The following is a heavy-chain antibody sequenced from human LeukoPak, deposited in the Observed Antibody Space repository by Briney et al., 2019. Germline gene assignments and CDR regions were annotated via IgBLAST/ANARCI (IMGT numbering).Heavy chain of an antibody. D-gene: IGHD2-15*01. CDR2: INPKIGGT. CDR1: GYTFNYYF. V-gene: IGHV1-2*02. J-gene: IGHJ4*02. Sequence: GASVKVSCKASGYTFNYYFVHWMRQAPGQGLEWMGWINPKIGGTGYAQKFQGRVTMTRDTSISTAYMELSGLRSDDTAIYYCARDLFTPRDHWGQGTLVTVSS. CDR3: ARDLFTPRDH.